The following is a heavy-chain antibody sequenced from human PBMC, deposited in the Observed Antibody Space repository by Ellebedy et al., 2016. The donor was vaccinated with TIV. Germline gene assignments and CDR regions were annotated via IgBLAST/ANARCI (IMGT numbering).Heavy chain of an antibody. Sequence: SETLSLTCTVSGDSMIHYHWSHLRQSAGKGLEWIGRISTTGSTKYNPSLKSRVTMSLDTSKNQFSLKLASVTAADTAVYYCARGCDTDADPFDIWGHGTAVIVSS. CDR2: ISTTGST. CDR3: ARGCDTDADPFDI. V-gene: IGHV4-4*07. CDR1: GDSMIHYH. J-gene: IGHJ3*02. D-gene: IGHD2-2*02.